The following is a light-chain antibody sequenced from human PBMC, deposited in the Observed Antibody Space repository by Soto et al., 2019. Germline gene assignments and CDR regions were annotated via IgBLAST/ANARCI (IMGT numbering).Light chain of an antibody. V-gene: IGKV1-33*01. CDR1: QNINNY. J-gene: IGKJ5*01. Sequence: DIQMTQSPSSLSASVGDRVTITCQASQNINNYLNWYQQKPGRAPKLLIYDASNLEAGVPSRFRRSGSGTYFTFTISLLQPEDIATYYCQQYENLPTFGQGTRLEIK. CDR2: DAS. CDR3: QQYENLPT.